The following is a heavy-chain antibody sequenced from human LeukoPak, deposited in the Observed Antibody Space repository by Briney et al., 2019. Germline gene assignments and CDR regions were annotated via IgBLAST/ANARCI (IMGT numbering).Heavy chain of an antibody. CDR3: ARDRNPSDIVVVPAAIDAGWFDP. Sequence: SVKVSCKASGGTFSSYAISWVRQAPGQGLEWMGGIISIFGTANYAQKFQGRVTITADESTSTAYMELSSLRSEDTAVYYCARDRNPSDIVVVPAAIDAGWFDPWGQGTLVTVSS. CDR1: GGTFSSYA. J-gene: IGHJ5*02. V-gene: IGHV1-69*13. CDR2: IISIFGTA. D-gene: IGHD2-2*02.